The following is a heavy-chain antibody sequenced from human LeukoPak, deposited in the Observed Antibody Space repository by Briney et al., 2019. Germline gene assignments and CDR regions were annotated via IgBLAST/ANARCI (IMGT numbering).Heavy chain of an antibody. CDR1: GFTFSSYS. Sequence: GGSLRLSCAASGFTFSSYSMNWVRQAPGKGLEWLSYISGSSSTIYYADSVKGRFTSSRDNAKNSQYLQINSLRAEDTAVYYCARESLGYCSGSTCYYFYMDFWGKGTTVTVSS. V-gene: IGHV3-48*04. J-gene: IGHJ6*03. CDR2: ISGSSSTI. D-gene: IGHD2-15*01. CDR3: ARESLGYCSGSTCYYFYMDF.